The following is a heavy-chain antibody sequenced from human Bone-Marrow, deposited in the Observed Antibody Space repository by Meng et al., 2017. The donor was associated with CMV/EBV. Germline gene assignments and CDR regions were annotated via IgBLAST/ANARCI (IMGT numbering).Heavy chain of an antibody. J-gene: IGHJ4*02. CDR1: GFTFSSYS. Sequence: GGSLRLSCAASGFTFSSYSMNWVRQAPGKGLEWVSSITSSSSYIYYADSVKGRFTISRDNAKNTLYLQMNSLRAEDTAVAYCARERRFTYYYDSSGYAYWGQGTLVTVYS. CDR3: ARERRFTYYYDSSGYAY. V-gene: IGHV3-21*01. CDR2: ITSSSSYI. D-gene: IGHD3-22*01.